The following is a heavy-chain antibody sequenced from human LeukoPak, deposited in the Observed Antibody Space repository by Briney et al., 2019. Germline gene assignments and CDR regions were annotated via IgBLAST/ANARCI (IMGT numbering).Heavy chain of an antibody. D-gene: IGHD3-3*01. CDR3: ARVCEEYLPGSCDFWSGYKDLRSIYNWFDP. CDR1: GGSISSGGYY. J-gene: IGHJ5*02. V-gene: IGHV4-31*03. CDR2: IYYSGST. Sequence: PSETLSLTCTVSGGSISSGGYYWSWIRQHPGKGLEWIGYIYYSGSTYYNPSLKSRVTISVDTSKNQFSLKLSSVTAADTAVYYCARVCEEYLPGSCDFWSGYKDLRSIYNWFDPWGQGTLVTVSS.